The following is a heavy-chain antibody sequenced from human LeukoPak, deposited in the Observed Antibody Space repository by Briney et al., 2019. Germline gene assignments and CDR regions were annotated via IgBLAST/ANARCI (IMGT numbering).Heavy chain of an antibody. D-gene: IGHD3-9*01. J-gene: IGHJ3*01. CDR3: ARDDILTGYY. Sequence: GGALRISCAAPGFTLSSFEKKWVRQAPGKGVEWVSYISSSGSTIYYADSVKGRFTVSRDNAKNSLYLQMNSLRAEDTAVYYCARDDILTGYYWGQGTMVTVSS. CDR1: GFTLSSFE. CDR2: ISSSGSTI. V-gene: IGHV3-48*03.